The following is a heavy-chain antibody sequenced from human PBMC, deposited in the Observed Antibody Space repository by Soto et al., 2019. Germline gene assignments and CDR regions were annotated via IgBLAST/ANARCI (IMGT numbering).Heavy chain of an antibody. D-gene: IGHD5-12*01. Sequence: AVKVSCKASGGTFSSYAISWVRQAPGQGLEWMGGIIPIFGTANYAQKFQGRVTITADESTSTAYMELSSLRSKDTAVYYCANIEMATISRPYWGQGTLVTVSS. CDR1: GGTFSSYA. J-gene: IGHJ4*02. V-gene: IGHV1-69*13. CDR2: IIPIFGTA. CDR3: ANIEMATISRPY.